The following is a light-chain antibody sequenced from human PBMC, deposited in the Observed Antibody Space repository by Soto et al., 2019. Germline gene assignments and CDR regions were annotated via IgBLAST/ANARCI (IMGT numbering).Light chain of an antibody. J-gene: IGLJ2*01. CDR3: SSYGGDNNVV. Sequence: QSALTQPPSASGSPGQSATLSCTGTSSDVGGYNYVSWYQQHPGAAPKLMIYEVVKRPSGVPHRCSGSKSGNTAFLTVSGILAEDESDYYCSSYGGDNNVVFGGGTKLTVL. V-gene: IGLV2-8*01. CDR1: SSDVGGYNY. CDR2: EVV.